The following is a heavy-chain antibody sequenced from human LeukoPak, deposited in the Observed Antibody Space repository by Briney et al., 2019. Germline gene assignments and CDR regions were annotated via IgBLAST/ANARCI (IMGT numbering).Heavy chain of an antibody. D-gene: IGHD5-18*01. V-gene: IGHV1-18*01. CDR2: ISAGRGET. Sequence: ASVKVSCKASGYIFTSYGITWVRQAPGQGLEWMGWISAGRGETHSAQKFQARITMTTDTSTSTVYLELRSLTSDDTAVYYCARGVMEYSYAFEYWGQGTLVTVSS. CDR1: GYIFTSYG. J-gene: IGHJ4*02. CDR3: ARGVMEYSYAFEY.